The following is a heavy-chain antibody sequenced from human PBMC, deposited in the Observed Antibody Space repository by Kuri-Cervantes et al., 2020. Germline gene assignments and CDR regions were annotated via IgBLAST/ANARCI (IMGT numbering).Heavy chain of an antibody. V-gene: IGHV3-23*01. CDR3: AKDRRGDYVWGSYRPLDY. J-gene: IGHJ4*02. CDR1: GFTFSSYA. D-gene: IGHD3-16*02. CDR2: LSSSGDST. Sequence: GGSLRLSYAASGFTFSSYAMNWVRQAPGKGLEWVSGLSSSGDSTYYADSVKGRFTIFRDNSKNTLYLQMNSLRAEDTAVYYCAKDRRGDYVWGSYRPLDYWGQGTLVTDSS.